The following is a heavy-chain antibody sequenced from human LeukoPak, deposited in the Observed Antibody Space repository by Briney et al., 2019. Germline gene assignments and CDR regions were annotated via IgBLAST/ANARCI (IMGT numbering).Heavy chain of an antibody. CDR1: GGSISSYY. V-gene: IGHV4-59*01. CDR3: ARVLGDSSGYFGYYYYGMDV. J-gene: IGHJ6*02. D-gene: IGHD3-22*01. CDR2: IYYSGST. Sequence: SETLSLTCTVSGGSISSYYWSWIRQPPGKGLEWIGYIYYSGSTNYNPSLKSRFTISVDTSKNQFSLKLSSVTAADTAVYYFARVLGDSSGYFGYYYYGMDVWGQGTTVTVSS.